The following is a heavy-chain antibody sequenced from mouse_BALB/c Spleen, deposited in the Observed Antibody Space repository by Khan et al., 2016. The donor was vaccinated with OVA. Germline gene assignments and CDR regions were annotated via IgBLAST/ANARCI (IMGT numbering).Heavy chain of an antibody. CDR3: ARSTYYGNPYAMDY. Sequence: EVQLQQSGPELVKPGASVKMSCKASGYTFTSYVIHWVKQKPGQGLEWIGYINPYNDGTKYNEKFKGKATLTSEKSSSTAYIEFSSLTSEDSACYYCARSTYYGNPYAMDYWGQGTSVTVSS. J-gene: IGHJ4*01. CDR2: INPYNDGT. D-gene: IGHD2-10*01. V-gene: IGHV1S136*01. CDR1: GYTFTSYV.